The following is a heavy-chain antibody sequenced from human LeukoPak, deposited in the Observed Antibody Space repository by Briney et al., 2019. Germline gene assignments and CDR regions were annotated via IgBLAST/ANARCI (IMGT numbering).Heavy chain of an antibody. J-gene: IGHJ4*02. Sequence: PGGSLRLSCAASGFTFSDQSMNWVRQAPGKGLEWVSSISANSLHIFYADSVKGRFTISRDNAKNSLYLQMNNLRVEDTAVYYCVGPDSQFDCWGQGTLVTVCS. CDR2: ISANSLHI. V-gene: IGHV3-21*01. CDR1: GFTFSDQS. D-gene: IGHD3-10*01. CDR3: VGPDSQFDC.